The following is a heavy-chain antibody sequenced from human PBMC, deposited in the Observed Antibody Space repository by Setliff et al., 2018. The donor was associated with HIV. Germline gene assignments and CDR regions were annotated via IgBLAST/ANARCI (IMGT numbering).Heavy chain of an antibody. CDR3: ARALGGSGWSIDY. CDR2: IYTSGTT. CDR1: SGSISTHY. J-gene: IGHJ4*02. D-gene: IGHD6-19*01. Sequence: NPSETLSLTCTVSSGSISTHYWSWIRQPPGKGLEWIGYIYTSGTTYYNPSLKSRVTISIDTSKNQFSLKLSSVTAADTAVYYCARALGGSGWSIDYWGQGTLVTVSS. V-gene: IGHV4-4*08.